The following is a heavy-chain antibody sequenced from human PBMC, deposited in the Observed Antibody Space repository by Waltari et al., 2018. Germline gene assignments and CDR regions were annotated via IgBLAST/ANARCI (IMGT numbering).Heavy chain of an antibody. CDR3: ARHLYSIDYLELGN. D-gene: IGHD3-22*01. V-gene: IGHV3-23*01. J-gene: IGHJ4*02. CDR2: ISDSGVIT. CDR1: GFNFISYA. Sequence: EVHLLESGGGLAQPGGSLRLSCAASGFNFISYAMSWVRQAPGKGLEWVSGISDSGVITKYADSVKGRFTVSRDNSKNTVFLQLNSLRAEDTAIYYCARHLYSIDYLELGNWCQGTLVTVSS.